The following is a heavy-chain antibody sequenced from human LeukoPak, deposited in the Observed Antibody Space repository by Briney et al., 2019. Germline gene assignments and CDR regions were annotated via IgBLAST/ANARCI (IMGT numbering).Heavy chain of an antibody. J-gene: IGHJ4*02. CDR3: ARERGQADY. CDR2: INHSGST. CDR1: GGSFSGYY. Sequence: PSDTLSLTCAVYGGSFSGYYWSWIRQPPGKGLEWIGEINHSGSTNYNPSLKSRVTISVDTSKNQFSLKLSSVTAADTAVYYCARERGQADYWGQGTLVTVSS. D-gene: IGHD3-10*01. V-gene: IGHV4-34*01.